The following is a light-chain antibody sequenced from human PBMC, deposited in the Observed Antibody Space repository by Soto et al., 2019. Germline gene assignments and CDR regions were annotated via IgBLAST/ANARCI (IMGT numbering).Light chain of an antibody. J-gene: IGKJ5*01. Sequence: EIVLTQSPDTLSLSPGERATVSCRASPSVDSYLAWYQQRPGQAPRLLIYGTSSRAIGIPGRFSGSGSGTDFTLTISRVETEDVAVYYCQQYDNSPTNFGQGTRLDNK. V-gene: IGKV3-20*01. CDR3: QQYDNSPTN. CDR2: GTS. CDR1: PSVDSY.